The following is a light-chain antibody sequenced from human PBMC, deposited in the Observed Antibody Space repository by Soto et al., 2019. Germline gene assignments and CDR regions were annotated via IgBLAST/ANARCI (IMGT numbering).Light chain of an antibody. CDR2: AAS. J-gene: IGKJ2*01. Sequence: EIVLTQSPGTLSLSPGERATLSCRASQSLTSSYLAWYQQQPGQAPRLLIYAASSRATGIPDRFSGSGSGTDFTLTISRLEPEDFAVYYCQQYESLPPSYTFGQGTKLEIK. CDR1: QSLTSSY. V-gene: IGKV3-20*01. CDR3: QQYESLPPSYT.